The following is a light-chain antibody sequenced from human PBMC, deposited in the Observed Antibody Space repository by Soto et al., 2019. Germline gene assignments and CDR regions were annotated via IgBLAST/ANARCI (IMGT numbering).Light chain of an antibody. CDR1: SSDVGGHDY. CDR3: CSYAGGYIYV. V-gene: IGLV2-11*01. J-gene: IGLJ1*01. CDR2: DVS. Sequence: LTQPRSVSGSPGQSVTISCTGTSSDVGGHDYVSWYQQHPGKAPKVMIYDVSKRPSGVPDRFSGSKSGNTASLTISGLQAEDEADYYCCSYAGGYIYVFGTGTKVTVL.